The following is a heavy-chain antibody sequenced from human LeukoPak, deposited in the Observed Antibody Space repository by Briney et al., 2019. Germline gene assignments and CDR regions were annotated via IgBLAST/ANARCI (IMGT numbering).Heavy chain of an antibody. V-gene: IGHV3-48*04. CDR3: ARERSFRNYYYYYMDV. CDR1: GFTFSSYG. D-gene: IGHD2/OR15-2a*01. Sequence: PGGSLRLSCAASGFTFSSYGMHWVRQAPGKGLEWVSYIGSSGSTVYYAASVKGRFTISRDNAKNSLYLQMNSLSAEDTAVYYCARERSFRNYYYYYMDVWGKGTTVTISS. CDR2: IGSSGSTV. J-gene: IGHJ6*03.